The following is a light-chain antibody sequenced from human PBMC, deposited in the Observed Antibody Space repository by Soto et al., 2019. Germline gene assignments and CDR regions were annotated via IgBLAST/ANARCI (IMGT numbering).Light chain of an antibody. V-gene: IGKV2-24*01. Sequence: DIVMTQTPLSSPVTLGQPASISCRSSQSLVHSDGNTYLSWLQQRPGQPPRLLIYMISNRFSRVQDRFSGSGAETDFTPKIRKVEAEDDGVYYCMQATPAYTFGQGTKLEIK. CDR2: MIS. J-gene: IGKJ2*01. CDR1: QSLVHSDGNTY. CDR3: MQATPAYT.